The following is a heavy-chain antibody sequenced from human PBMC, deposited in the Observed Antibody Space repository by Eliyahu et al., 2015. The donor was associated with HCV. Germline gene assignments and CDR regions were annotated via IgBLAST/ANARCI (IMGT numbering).Heavy chain of an antibody. V-gene: IGHV4-34*01. CDR3: ARNFIGGYAVVWRYYFDY. D-gene: IGHD5-12*01. Sequence: QVQLQQWGAGLLKPSETLSLTCAVYGGSFSGYYWSWIRQPPGKGLEWIGEINHSGSTNYNPSLKSRVTISVDTSKNQFSLKLSSVTAADTAVYYCARNFIGGYAVVWRYYFDYWGQGTLVTVSS. CDR2: INHSGST. J-gene: IGHJ4*02. CDR1: GGSFSGYY.